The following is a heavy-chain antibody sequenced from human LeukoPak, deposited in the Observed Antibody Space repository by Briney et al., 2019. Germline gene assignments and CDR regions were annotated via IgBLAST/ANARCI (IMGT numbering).Heavy chain of an antibody. CDR1: GGSISSSNW. CDR3: ARHAPLVRGVIYYFDH. V-gene: IGHV4-4*02. CDR2: IYHSGTT. D-gene: IGHD3-10*01. Sequence: SETLSLTCTVSGGSISSSNWWSWVRQSPGKGLEWIGEIYHSGTTNYNPSLKSRVTISVDTSKNQFSLKLSSVTAADTAMYYCARHAPLVRGVIYYFDHWGQGTLVTVSS. J-gene: IGHJ4*02.